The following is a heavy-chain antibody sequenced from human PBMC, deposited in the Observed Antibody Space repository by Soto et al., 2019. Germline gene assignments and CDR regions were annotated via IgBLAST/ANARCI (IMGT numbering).Heavy chain of an antibody. V-gene: IGHV1-3*01. CDR3: ARDLAVAGMDHGY. CDR2: INAGNGNT. CDR1: GYTFTSYA. J-gene: IGHJ4*02. D-gene: IGHD6-19*01. Sequence: ASVKVSCKASGYTFTSYAMHWVRQAPGQRLEWMGWINAGNGNTKYSQKFQGRVTITRDTSASTAYMELSSLRSEDTAVYYCARDLAVAGMDHGYWGQGTLVTVSS.